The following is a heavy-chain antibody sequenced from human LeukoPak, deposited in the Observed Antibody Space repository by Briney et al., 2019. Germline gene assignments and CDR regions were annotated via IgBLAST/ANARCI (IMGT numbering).Heavy chain of an antibody. D-gene: IGHD2-8*02. J-gene: IGHJ4*02. V-gene: IGHV3-21*01. Sequence: GGSLRLSCAASGFTFSDSNINWVRQAPGKGLEWVSSISSSSSYIYYADSVKGRFTISRDNAKNSLYLQMNSVRAEDTALYYCARVDYWGYFFDYWGQGTLVTVSS. CDR1: GFTFSDSN. CDR2: ISSSSSYI. CDR3: ARVDYWGYFFDY.